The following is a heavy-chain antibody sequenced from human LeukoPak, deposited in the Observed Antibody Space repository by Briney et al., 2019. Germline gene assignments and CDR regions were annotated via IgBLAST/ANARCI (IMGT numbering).Heavy chain of an antibody. J-gene: IGHJ4*02. CDR2: ISAYNGNT. V-gene: IGHV1-18*01. D-gene: IGHD3-10*01. CDR3: ARETEFVDYYGSGRYIDY. CDR1: GYTFTSYG. Sequence: ASVKVSCKASGYTFTSYGISWVRQAPGQGLEWMGWISAYNGNTNYAQKLQGRVTMTTDTSTSTAYMELRSLRSDDTAVYYCARETEFVDYYGSGRYIDYWGQGTLVTVSS.